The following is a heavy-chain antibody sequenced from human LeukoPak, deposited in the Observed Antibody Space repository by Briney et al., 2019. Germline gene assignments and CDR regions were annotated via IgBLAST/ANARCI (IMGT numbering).Heavy chain of an antibody. J-gene: IGHJ4*02. V-gene: IGHV3-30*02. D-gene: IGHD3-22*01. CDR3: AKRGVVIRVILVGFHKEAYYFDS. CDR1: GFTFSTFG. CDR2: IQSDGSKQ. Sequence: GGSLRLSCATAGFTFSTFGIHWVRQTPGKGLEWAAAIQSDGSKQYYGDSVKGRSTISRDNPKNTLYLQMNSLRAEDTAVYFCAKRGVVIRVILVGFHKEAYYFDSWGQGALVTVSS.